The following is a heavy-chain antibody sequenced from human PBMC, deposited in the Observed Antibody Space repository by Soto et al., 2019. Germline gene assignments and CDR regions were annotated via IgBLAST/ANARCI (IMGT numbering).Heavy chain of an antibody. D-gene: IGHD5-18*01. Sequence: SETLSLTCTVSGGSISNYFCNWIRQPAGKGLEWIGRIDNSGSTNYNPSLKSRITMSADTSRNQFSLKLNSVTAADTAVYYCAREYGYSYGYDAFDIWGQGTMVTVSS. CDR3: AREYGYSYGYDAFDI. V-gene: IGHV4-4*07. J-gene: IGHJ3*02. CDR2: IDNSGST. CDR1: GGSISNYF.